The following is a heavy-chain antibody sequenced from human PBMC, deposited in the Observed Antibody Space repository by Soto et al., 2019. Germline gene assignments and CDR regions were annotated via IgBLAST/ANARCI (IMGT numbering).Heavy chain of an antibody. CDR1: GYTFTGYY. Sequence: ASVKVSCKASGYTFTGYYMHWVRQAPGQGLEWMGWINPNSGGTNYAQKFQGRVTMTRDTSISTAYMELSRLRSDDTATYYCARIIPAAGHLLFDYWGQGTLVTVSS. J-gene: IGHJ4*02. CDR2: INPNSGGT. D-gene: IGHD6-13*01. V-gene: IGHV1-2*02. CDR3: ARIIPAAGHLLFDY.